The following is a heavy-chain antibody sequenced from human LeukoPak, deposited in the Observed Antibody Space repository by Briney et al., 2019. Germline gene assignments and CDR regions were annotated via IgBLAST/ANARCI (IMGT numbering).Heavy chain of an antibody. D-gene: IGHD6-6*01. CDR3: ARAGAARPYYYGMDV. CDR2: IWYDGSNK. Sequence: QSGGSLRLSCAASGFTFSSYGMHWVRQAPGKGLEWVAVIWYDGSNKYYADSVKGRFTISRDNSKNTLYLQMNSLRAEDTAVYYCARAGAARPYYYGMDVWGQGTTVTVSS. CDR1: GFTFSSYG. J-gene: IGHJ6*02. V-gene: IGHV3-33*01.